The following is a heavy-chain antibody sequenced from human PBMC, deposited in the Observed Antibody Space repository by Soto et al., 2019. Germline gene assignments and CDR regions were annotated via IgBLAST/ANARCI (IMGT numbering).Heavy chain of an antibody. D-gene: IGHD3-22*01. V-gene: IGHV3-30*18. Sequence: QVQLVESGGGVVQPGRSLRLSCAASGFTFSSYGMHWVRQAPGKGLEWVAVISYDGSNKYYADSVKGRFTISRDNSKNTLYLQMNSLRAEDTAVYYCAKDCYYYDSSGYPCMDVWGQGTTVTVSS. CDR2: ISYDGSNK. CDR1: GFTFSSYG. J-gene: IGHJ6*02. CDR3: AKDCYYYDSSGYPCMDV.